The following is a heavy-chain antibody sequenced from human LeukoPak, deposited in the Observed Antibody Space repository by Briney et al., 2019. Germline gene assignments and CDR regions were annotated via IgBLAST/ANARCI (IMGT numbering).Heavy chain of an antibody. Sequence: PGGSLSLSCAASGFIFSSYAMSWVRQAPGKGLEWVSTISGGATKTYYADSMKGRFTISRDNSKNTLYLQVNRLRVEDTAVYYCAKITRGYSYGFCPDWGQGTLVTVSS. J-gene: IGHJ4*02. CDR3: AKITRGYSYGFCPD. CDR1: GFIFSSYA. CDR2: ISGGATKT. V-gene: IGHV3-23*01. D-gene: IGHD5-18*01.